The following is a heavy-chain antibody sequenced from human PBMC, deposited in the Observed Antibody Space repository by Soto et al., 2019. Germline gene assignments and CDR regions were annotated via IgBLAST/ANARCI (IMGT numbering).Heavy chain of an antibody. CDR1: GGTFSAYQ. J-gene: IGHJ4*02. CDR2: INYSGST. Sequence: QVQLQQWGAGLVKPSETLSLTCGVHGGTFSAYQWSWVRQPPGKGLEWIGEINYSGSTKYNPSLESRVTISADTSKKEFSLRLTSVTAADTGVYYCARGRGERSSCSNKWGQGTLVTVSS. V-gene: IGHV4-34*01. D-gene: IGHD6-19*01. CDR3: ARGRGERSSCSNK.